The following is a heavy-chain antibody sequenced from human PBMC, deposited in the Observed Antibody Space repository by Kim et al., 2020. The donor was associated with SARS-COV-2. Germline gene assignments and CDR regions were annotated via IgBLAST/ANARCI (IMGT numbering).Heavy chain of an antibody. Sequence: GGSLRLSCAESGFTFSSYGMHWVRQAPGKGLEWVAVIWYDGSNKYYADSVKGRFTISRDNSKNTLYLQMNSLRAEATAVYYCARDKWIQLWLSHYGMDVWGQGSTVTVSS. J-gene: IGHJ6*02. CDR3: ARDKWIQLWLSHYGMDV. V-gene: IGHV3-33*01. CDR2: IWYDGSNK. D-gene: IGHD5-18*01. CDR1: GFTFSSYG.